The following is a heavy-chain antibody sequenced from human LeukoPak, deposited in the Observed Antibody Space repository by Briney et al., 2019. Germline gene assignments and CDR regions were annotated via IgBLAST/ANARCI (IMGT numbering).Heavy chain of an antibody. CDR3: ARSFYSYGYYYYMDV. J-gene: IGHJ6*03. V-gene: IGHV3-30*03. D-gene: IGHD5-18*01. CDR1: GFTFNTYG. Sequence: PGGSLRLSCAASGFTFNTYGMHWVRQAPGKGLEWVAVISYDGSNKYYADSVKGRFTISRDNSKNTLYLQMNSLRAEDTAVYYCARSFYSYGYYYYMDVWGKGTTVTVSS. CDR2: ISYDGSNK.